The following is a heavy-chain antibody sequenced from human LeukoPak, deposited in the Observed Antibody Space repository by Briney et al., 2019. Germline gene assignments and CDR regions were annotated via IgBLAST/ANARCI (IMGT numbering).Heavy chain of an antibody. J-gene: IGHJ4*02. V-gene: IGHV4-34*01. CDR2: INHSGST. Sequence: SETLSLTCAVYGGSFSGYYWSWIRQPPGKGLEWIGEINHSGSTNYNPSLKSRVTISVDTSKDQFSLKLSSVTAADTAVYYCARGGCSSTSCYFAFDYWGQGTLVTVSS. CDR1: GGSFSGYY. CDR3: ARGGCSSTSCYFAFDY. D-gene: IGHD2-2*01.